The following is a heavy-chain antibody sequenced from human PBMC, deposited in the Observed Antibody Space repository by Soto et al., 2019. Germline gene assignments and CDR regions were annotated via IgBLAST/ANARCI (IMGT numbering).Heavy chain of an antibody. CDR3: ARLGSYYDILTGYYNED. D-gene: IGHD3-9*01. Sequence: PSETLSLTCTVSGGSISSSSYYWDWIRQPPGKGLEWIGSIYYSGSTYYNPSLKSRVTISVDTSKNQFSLKLSSVTAADTAVYYCARLGSYYDILTGYYNEDWGQGTLVTVSS. V-gene: IGHV4-39*01. J-gene: IGHJ4*02. CDR2: IYYSGST. CDR1: GGSISSSSYY.